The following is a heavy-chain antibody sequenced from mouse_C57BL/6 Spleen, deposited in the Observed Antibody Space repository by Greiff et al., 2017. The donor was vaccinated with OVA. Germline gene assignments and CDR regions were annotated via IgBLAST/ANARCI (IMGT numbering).Heavy chain of an antibody. CDR1: GYSITSGYY. V-gene: IGHV3-6*01. CDR3: ASAGYFDY. J-gene: IGHJ2*01. CDR2: ISYDGSN. Sequence: ESGPGLVKPSQSLSLTCSVTGYSITSGYYWNWIRQFPGNTLEWMGYISYDGSNNYNPSLKNRISITRDTSKNQFFLKLNSVTTEDTATYYCASAGYFDYWGQGTTLTVSS.